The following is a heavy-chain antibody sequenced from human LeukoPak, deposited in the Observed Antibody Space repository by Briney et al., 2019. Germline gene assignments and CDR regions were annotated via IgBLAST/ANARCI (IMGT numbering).Heavy chain of an antibody. D-gene: IGHD1-26*01. CDR1: GDSINSSNW. J-gene: IGHJ4*02. Sequence: SETLSLTCAVSGDSINSSNWWSWVRQPPGKGLEWIGEIYHSGSTNYNPSLKSRVTLSIDKSQNQFSLKLNSVTAADTAVYYCTRVGVEATESDYWGQGTLVTVSS. CDR3: TRVGVEATESDY. CDR2: IYHSGST. V-gene: IGHV4-4*02.